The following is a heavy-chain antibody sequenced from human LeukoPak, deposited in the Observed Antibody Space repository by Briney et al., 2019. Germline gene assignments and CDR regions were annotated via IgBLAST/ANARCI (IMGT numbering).Heavy chain of an antibody. J-gene: IGHJ5*02. Sequence: GGSLRLSCAAFGFTFSSFGMHWVRQAPGKGLEWVAVIWYDGSNKYYADSVKGRFTISRDNSKNTLYLQMNSLRAEDTAVYYCARGYYDSSINWFDPWGQGTLVTVSS. CDR3: ARGYYDSSINWFDP. CDR1: GFTFSSFG. CDR2: IWYDGSNK. V-gene: IGHV3-33*01. D-gene: IGHD3-22*01.